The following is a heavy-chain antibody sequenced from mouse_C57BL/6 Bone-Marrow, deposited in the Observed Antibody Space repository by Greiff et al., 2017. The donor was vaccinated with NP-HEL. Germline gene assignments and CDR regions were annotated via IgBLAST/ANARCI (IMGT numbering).Heavy chain of an antibody. J-gene: IGHJ4*01. V-gene: IGHV1-26*01. CDR2: INPNNGGT. CDR1: GYTFADYY. CDR3: ARGGGSRRDYYAMDY. Sequence: VQLQQSGPELVKPGASVKISCKASGYTFADYYMNWVKQSHGKSLEWIGDINPNNGGTSYNQKFKGKATLTVDKSSSTAYMELRSLTSEDSAVYYCARGGGSRRDYYAMDYWGQGTSVTVSS. D-gene: IGHD1-1*01.